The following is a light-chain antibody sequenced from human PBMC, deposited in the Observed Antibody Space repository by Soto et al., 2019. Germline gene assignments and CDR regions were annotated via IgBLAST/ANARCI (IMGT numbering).Light chain of an antibody. CDR3: QQYGNSLSWT. CDR1: QSVSNIY. J-gene: IGKJ1*01. Sequence: VFTQSASTLSLSPWAIATLSCRAGQSVSNIYLGLYQQNPRQAHRLFIFDGSSRATGIPDRFSGSGCGTEFTLTISRLETEDFVAYDCQQYGNSLSWTFGQGTKVDIK. CDR2: DGS. V-gene: IGKV3-20*01.